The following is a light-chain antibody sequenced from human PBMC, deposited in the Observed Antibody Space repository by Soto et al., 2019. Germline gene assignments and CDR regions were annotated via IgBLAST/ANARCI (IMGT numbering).Light chain of an antibody. J-gene: IGKJ2*01. CDR3: MQALQTPYT. Sequence: MTQSPSSLTVTPGEPASISCRSSQRLLHSNGNNFLDWYLQKPGLSPQLLIYLGFNRASGVPDRVSGSGAGTDFTLKISRVEAEDVGVYYCMQALQTPYTFGQGTKLEIK. V-gene: IGKV2-28*01. CDR2: LGF. CDR1: QRLLHSNGNNF.